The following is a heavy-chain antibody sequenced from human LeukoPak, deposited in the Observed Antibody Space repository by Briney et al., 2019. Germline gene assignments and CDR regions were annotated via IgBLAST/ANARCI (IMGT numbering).Heavy chain of an antibody. J-gene: IGHJ4*02. Sequence: ASVKVSCKASGYTFTGYYMHWVRQAPGQGLEWMGWINPNSGGTNYAQKFQGRVTMTRDTSISTAYMELSRLRSEDTAVYYCARSIAAAGPDFDYWGQGTLVTVSS. CDR3: ARSIAAAGPDFDY. CDR1: GYTFTGYY. CDR2: INPNSGGT. D-gene: IGHD6-13*01. V-gene: IGHV1-2*02.